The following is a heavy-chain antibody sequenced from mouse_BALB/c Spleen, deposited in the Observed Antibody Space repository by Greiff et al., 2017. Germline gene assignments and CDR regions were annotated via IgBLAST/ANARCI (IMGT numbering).Heavy chain of an antibody. CDR1: GFTFSSYT. J-gene: IGHJ4*01. V-gene: IGHV5-12-2*01. CDR2: ISNGGGST. Sequence: EVQGVESGGGLVQPGGSLKLSCAASGFTFSSYTMSWVRQTPEKRLEWVAYISNGGGSTYYPDTVKGRFTISRDNAKNTLYLQMSSLKSEDTAMYYCARQGDGQGGMDYWGQGTSVTVSS. D-gene: IGHD2-3*01. CDR3: ARQGDGQGGMDY.